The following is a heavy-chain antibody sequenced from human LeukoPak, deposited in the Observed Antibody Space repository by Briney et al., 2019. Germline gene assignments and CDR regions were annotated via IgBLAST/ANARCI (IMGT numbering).Heavy chain of an antibody. CDR1: GFAFTAYW. V-gene: IGHV3-7*03. D-gene: IGHD4-17*01. Sequence: PGGSLRLSCAASGFAFTAYWMTWVRQAPGKGLEWVAHIMKDGSETKYVDSVKGRFTISRDNAKSSLYLQMNSLRVDDTAVYYCARDSDYYHFDFWGQGTLVTVSS. J-gene: IGHJ4*02. CDR2: IMKDGSET. CDR3: ARDSDYYHFDF.